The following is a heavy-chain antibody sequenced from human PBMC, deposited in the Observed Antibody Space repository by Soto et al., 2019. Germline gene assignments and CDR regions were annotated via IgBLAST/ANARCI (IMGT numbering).Heavy chain of an antibody. J-gene: IGHJ5*02. CDR1: GYSFSNYW. Sequence: GESLKISCKASGYSFSNYWIGWVRQMPGKGLEWMAIINPGDSESRYSPSFQGQVTISADKSISTAYLQWNSLKASDTAMYYCASVGSDYDNSGSYLPWGPGTLVTVSS. D-gene: IGHD3-22*01. CDR2: INPGDSES. V-gene: IGHV5-51*01. CDR3: ASVGSDYDNSGSYLP.